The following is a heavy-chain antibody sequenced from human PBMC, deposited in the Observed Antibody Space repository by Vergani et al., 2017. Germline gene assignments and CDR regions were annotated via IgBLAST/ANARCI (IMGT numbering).Heavy chain of an antibody. D-gene: IGHD3-16*02. V-gene: IGHV4-31*03. J-gene: IGHJ4*02. CDR1: GGSISSGGYY. CDR2: INHSGST. CDR3: ARGDDYVWGSYRLDY. Sequence: QVQLQESGPGLVKPSQTLSLTCTVSGGSISSGGYYWSWIRQPPGKGLEWIGEINHSGSTHYNPSLKSRVTISVDTSKNQFSLKLSSVTAADTAVYYCARGDDYVWGSYRLDYWGQGTLVTVSS.